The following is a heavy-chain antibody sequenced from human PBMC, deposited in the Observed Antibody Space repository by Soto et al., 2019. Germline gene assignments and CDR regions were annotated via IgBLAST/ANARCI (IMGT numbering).Heavy chain of an antibody. J-gene: IGHJ4*02. Sequence: EVQLAESGGGLVQPGGSLRLSCAASGFIVSSNYMSWVRQAPGKGLEWVSVIYSGDDTYYADSVKGRFTISRHNSKNTLYLQMNSLRAEDTAVYYCARGMVRGVSAFDYWGQGTLVTVSS. V-gene: IGHV3-53*04. CDR1: GFIVSSNY. CDR3: ARGMVRGVSAFDY. CDR2: IYSGDDT. D-gene: IGHD3-10*01.